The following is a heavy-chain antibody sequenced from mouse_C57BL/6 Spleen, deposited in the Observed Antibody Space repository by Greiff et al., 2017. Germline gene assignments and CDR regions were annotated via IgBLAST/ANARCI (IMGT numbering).Heavy chain of an antibody. Sequence: EVQLQQSGAELVRPGASVKLSCTASGFNIKDDYMHWVKQRPEQGLEWIGWIDPENGDTEYASKFQGKATITADTSSNTAYLQLSSLTSEDTAVYYCTNYDRGTHWGQGTLVTVSA. CDR1: GFNIKDDY. D-gene: IGHD2-4*01. CDR3: TNYDRGTH. CDR2: IDPENGDT. V-gene: IGHV14-4*01. J-gene: IGHJ3*01.